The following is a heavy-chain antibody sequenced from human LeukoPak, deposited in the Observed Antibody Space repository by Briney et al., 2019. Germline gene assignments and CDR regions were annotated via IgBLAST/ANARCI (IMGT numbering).Heavy chain of an antibody. V-gene: IGHV5-51*01. Sequence: GESLKISCKGSGYSFSNYWIGWVRQMPGKGLEWMGIIYPGESETRYSPSVQGQVTISADKSISTAYLQWSSLKASDTAMYYCARRVYYGSGSYAAFDIWGQGTMVTVSS. CDR2: IYPGESET. CDR1: GYSFSNYW. CDR3: ARRVYYGSGSYAAFDI. J-gene: IGHJ3*02. D-gene: IGHD3-10*01.